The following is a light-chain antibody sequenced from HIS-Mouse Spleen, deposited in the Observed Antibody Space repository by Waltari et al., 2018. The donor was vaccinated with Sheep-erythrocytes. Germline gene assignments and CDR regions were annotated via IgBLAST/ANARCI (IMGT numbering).Light chain of an antibody. Sequence: DIQMTQSPSTLSASVGDRVTITCRASQSISSWLAWYQQKPGTAPKLLIYKASSLESGVPSRFSGSGSGTEFTLTLRSLQPDDFATYYCQQYNSYPLTFGGGTKVEIK. CDR1: QSISSW. CDR2: KAS. V-gene: IGKV1-5*03. CDR3: QQYNSYPLT. J-gene: IGKJ4*01.